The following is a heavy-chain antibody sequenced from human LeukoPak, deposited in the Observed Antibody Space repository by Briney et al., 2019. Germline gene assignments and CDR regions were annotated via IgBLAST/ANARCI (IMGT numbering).Heavy chain of an antibody. CDR1: GWSFNDYY. V-gene: IGHV4-34*01. D-gene: IGHD2-2*01. CDR2: MNARGDT. Sequence: TSETLSLTCAVYGWSFNDYYWNWVRQPPGKGLEWIGEMNARGDTNYNPSLKSRVTISVDSSKNQFSLTLTSMIAADTAIYYCARGQVPAARGYNWFDPWGQGTLVTVSS. CDR3: ARGQVPAARGYNWFDP. J-gene: IGHJ5*02.